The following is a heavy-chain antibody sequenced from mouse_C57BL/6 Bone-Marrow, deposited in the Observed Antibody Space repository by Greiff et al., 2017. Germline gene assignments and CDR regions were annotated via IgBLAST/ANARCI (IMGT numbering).Heavy chain of an antibody. Sequence: QVQLQQPGAELVMPGASVKLSCKASGYTFTSYWMHWVKQRTGQGLEWIGEIDPSDSYTNYNQKFKGKSTLTVDKSSSTAYMQLSSLTSEDSAVYYCSSEYYSKGDYWGQGTTLTVSS. V-gene: IGHV1-69*01. CDR3: SSEYYSKGDY. CDR2: IDPSDSYT. CDR1: GYTFTSYW. D-gene: IGHD2-5*01. J-gene: IGHJ2*01.